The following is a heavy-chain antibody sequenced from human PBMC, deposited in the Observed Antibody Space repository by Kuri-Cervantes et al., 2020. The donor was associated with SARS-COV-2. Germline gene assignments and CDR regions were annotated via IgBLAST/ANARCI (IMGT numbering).Heavy chain of an antibody. CDR3: AKARYDSSGYYDY. V-gene: IGHV3-74*01. CDR2: ISDDGSTT. Sequence: GESLKISCAASEFTFNMHWMHWVRQAPGKGLVWVSRISDDGSTTNYADSVKGRFTISRDNSKNSLYLQMNSLRTEDTALYYCAKARYDSSGYYDYWGQGTLVTVSS. J-gene: IGHJ4*02. D-gene: IGHD3-22*01. CDR1: EFTFNMHW.